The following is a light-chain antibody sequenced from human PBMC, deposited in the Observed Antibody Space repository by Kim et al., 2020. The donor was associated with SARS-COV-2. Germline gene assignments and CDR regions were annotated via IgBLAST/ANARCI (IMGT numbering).Light chain of an antibody. Sequence: DIQMTQSPSTLSASVGDRVTITCRASQSISAWLAWYQQKPGKAPKLLMYKTSRLESGVPLRFSGSVSGTEFTLTISSLQPDDFATYYCQQYNSDSPTFGPGTKVDIK. CDR1: QSISAW. V-gene: IGKV1-5*03. CDR3: QQYNSDSPT. J-gene: IGKJ3*01. CDR2: KTS.